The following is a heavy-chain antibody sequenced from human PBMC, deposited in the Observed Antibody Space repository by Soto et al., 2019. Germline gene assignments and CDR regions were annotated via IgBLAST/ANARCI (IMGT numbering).Heavy chain of an antibody. CDR2: ISTYNGNT. J-gene: IGHJ4*02. CDR1: GYTFTTYG. Sequence: QVQLVQSGAEVKKPGASVKVSCKASGYTFTTYGISWVRQAPGQGLEWMGWISTYNGNTNYAQKLQGRVTMTTDTTTSPAHMERRSLRSADTAASYCARENYADYGYWGKGTLVSVSS. V-gene: IGHV1-18*01. CDR3: ARENYADYGY. D-gene: IGHD4-17*01.